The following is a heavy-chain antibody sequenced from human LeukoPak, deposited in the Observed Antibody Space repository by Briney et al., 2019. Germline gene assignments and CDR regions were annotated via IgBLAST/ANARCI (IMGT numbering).Heavy chain of an antibody. V-gene: IGHV4-59*08. J-gene: IGHJ4*02. D-gene: IGHD5-24*01. CDR1: GGSIGSYY. CDR2: IYYSGST. Sequence: PSETLSLTCTVSGGSIGSYYWSWIRQPPGKGLEWIGYIYYSGSTNYNPSLKSRVTISVDTSKNQFSLKLSSVTAADTAVYYCARLSEMATNDFDYWGQGTLVTVSS. CDR3: ARLSEMATNDFDY.